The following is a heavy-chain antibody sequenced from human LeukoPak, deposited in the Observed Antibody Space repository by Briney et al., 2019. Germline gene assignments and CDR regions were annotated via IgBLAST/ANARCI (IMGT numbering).Heavy chain of an antibody. CDR3: ATDGDPWFGEIYCNWFDP. J-gene: IGHJ5*02. Sequence: SETLSLTCTVSGGSISSSCYYWVWIRQPPGKGLGWIGSIYYSGSTYYNSSLKSRVTISVDSSKNQFSLKLSSVTAADTAVYYCATDGDPWFGEIYCNWFDPWGQGTLVTVSS. V-gene: IGHV4-39*02. D-gene: IGHD3-10*01. CDR1: GGSISSSCYY. CDR2: IYYSGST.